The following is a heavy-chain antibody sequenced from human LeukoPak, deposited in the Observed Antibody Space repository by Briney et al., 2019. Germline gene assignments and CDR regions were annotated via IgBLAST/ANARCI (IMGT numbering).Heavy chain of an antibody. V-gene: IGHV3-23*01. J-gene: IGHJ5*02. CDR2: ISGGGDST. Sequence: PGGSLRLSCAASGFTFSSYAMSWVRQAPGKGLEWVSAISGGGDSTYYADSVKGRFTISRDTSKNMLYLQMNSLRAEDTALYYCAKSDYTISRSFDPWGQGTLVTVSS. CDR3: AKSDYTISRSFDP. D-gene: IGHD2-2*02. CDR1: GFTFSSYA.